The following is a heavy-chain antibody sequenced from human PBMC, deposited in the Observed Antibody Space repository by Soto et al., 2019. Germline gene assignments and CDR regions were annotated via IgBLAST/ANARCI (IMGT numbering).Heavy chain of an antibody. CDR3: ARLIPGYYYYGMDV. V-gene: IGHV5-51*01. Sequence: PGQSPKISCTGSVYSFTSYWIGWVRQMPGKRLEWVGIIYPGDSDTRYSPSFQGQVTIAADKSISTALLQWSSLKASDTAMYYWARLIPGYYYYGMDVWGQGTKVTVSS. CDR1: VYSFTSYW. J-gene: IGHJ6*02. D-gene: IGHD2-2*01. CDR2: IYPGDSDT.